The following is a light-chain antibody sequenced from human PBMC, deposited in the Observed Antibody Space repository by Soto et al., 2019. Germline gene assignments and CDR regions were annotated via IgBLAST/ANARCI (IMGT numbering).Light chain of an antibody. CDR2: VNIDGSH. Sequence: QPVLTQSPSTSASLGASVKLTCTLTSGHTTYAITWHQQQPEKGPRYLMRVNIDGSHSKGDGIPDRFSGSSSGAERYLTISNLQSEYEADYYCQTWGTGVNWVFGEGTQLTVL. J-gene: IGLJ3*02. V-gene: IGLV4-69*02. CDR3: QTWGTGVNWV. CDR1: SGHTTYA.